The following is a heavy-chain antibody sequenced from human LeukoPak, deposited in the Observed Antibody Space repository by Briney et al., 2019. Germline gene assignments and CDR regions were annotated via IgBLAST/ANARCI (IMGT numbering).Heavy chain of an antibody. V-gene: IGHV4-34*01. CDR3: AASGYSTRWYYYDY. D-gene: IGHD2-8*01. CDR1: GGSFSGYY. J-gene: IGHJ4*02. Sequence: SETLSLTCAVYGGSFSGYYWSWIRQPPGKGLEWIGEINHSGSTNYNPSLKSRVTISVDTSKDQFSLKLTSVTAADTAVYYCAASGYSTRWYYYDYWGQGTLVTASS. CDR2: INHSGST.